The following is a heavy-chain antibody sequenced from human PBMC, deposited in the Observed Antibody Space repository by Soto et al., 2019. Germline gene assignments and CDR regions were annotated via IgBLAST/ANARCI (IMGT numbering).Heavy chain of an antibody. V-gene: IGHV3-23*01. J-gene: IGHJ4*02. CDR1: GFTFSSYA. CDR2: ISGSGGST. Sequence: EVQLLESGGGLVQPGGSLRLSCAASGFTFSSYAMSWVRQAPGKGLEWVSAISGSGGSTYYADSVKGRFTISRDNSKNTLYLQMNSLRAEDTAVYYCASKPGSRRCLSNYYFDYWGQGTLVTVSS. CDR3: ASKPGSRRCLSNYYFDY.